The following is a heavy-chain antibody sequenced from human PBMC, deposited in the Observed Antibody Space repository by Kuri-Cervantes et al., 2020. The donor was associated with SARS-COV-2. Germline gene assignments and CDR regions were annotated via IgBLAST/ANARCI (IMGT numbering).Heavy chain of an antibody. CDR2: TYYRSKWYN. D-gene: IGHD6-13*01. V-gene: IGHV6-1*01. CDR1: GDSVSSNSAA. Sequence: SETLSLTCAISGDSVSSNSAAWNWIGQSPSRGLEWLGRTYYRSKWYNDYAVSVKSRITINPDTSKTQFSLQLNSVTPEDTAVYYCARDSAIPFSYSSQLNWFDPWGQATLVTVSS. CDR3: ARDSAIPFSYSSQLNWFDP. J-gene: IGHJ5*02.